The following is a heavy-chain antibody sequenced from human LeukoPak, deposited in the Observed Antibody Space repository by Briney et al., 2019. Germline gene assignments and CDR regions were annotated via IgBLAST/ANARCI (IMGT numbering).Heavy chain of an antibody. J-gene: IGHJ4*02. V-gene: IGHV3-21*01. CDR3: ARAENRYCSGGSCYGAFDY. CDR2: ISSSSSYI. Sequence: KSGGSLRLSCAASGFTFSSYSMNWVRQAPGKGLEWVSSISSSSSYIYYADSVKGRFTISRDNAKNSLYLQMNSLRAEDTAVYYCARAENRYCSGGSCYGAFDYWGQGTLVTVSS. D-gene: IGHD2-15*01. CDR1: GFTFSSYS.